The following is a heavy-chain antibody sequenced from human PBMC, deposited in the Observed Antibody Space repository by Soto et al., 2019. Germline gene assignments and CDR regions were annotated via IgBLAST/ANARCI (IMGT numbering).Heavy chain of an antibody. Sequence: QVQLQQWGAGLLKPSETLSLTCAVYGGSFSGYYWSWIRQPPGKGLEWIGEINHSGSTNYNPSLKRRVTXXVXAXXNPFSLTLSSVTAADTAVYSGARGDIVAGYYRPLNWGQGPLVTVSS. J-gene: IGHJ4*02. D-gene: IGHD3-9*01. CDR1: GGSFSGYY. CDR3: ARGDIVAGYYRPLN. CDR2: INHSGST. V-gene: IGHV4-34*01.